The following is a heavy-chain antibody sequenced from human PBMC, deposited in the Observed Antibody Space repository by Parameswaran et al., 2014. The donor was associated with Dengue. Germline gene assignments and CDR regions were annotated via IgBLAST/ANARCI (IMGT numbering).Heavy chain of an antibody. V-gene: IGHV4-31*02. D-gene: IGHD3-22*01. CDR2: IYYSGST. Sequence: VRQAPGKGLEWIGYIYYSGSTYYNPSLKSRVTISVDTSKNQFSLKLSSVTAADTAVYYCARGFAGYYDSSGYYYFDYWGQGTLVTVSS. J-gene: IGHJ4*02. CDR3: ARGFAGYYDSSGYYYFDY.